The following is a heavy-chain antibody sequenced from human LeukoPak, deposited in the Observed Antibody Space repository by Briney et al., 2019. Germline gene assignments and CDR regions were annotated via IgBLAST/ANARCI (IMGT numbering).Heavy chain of an antibody. CDR3: ANEPYYDSSGYFRGAFDY. CDR1: GFTVSSNS. Sequence: GGSLRLSCTVSGFTVSSNSMSWVRQAPGKGLEWVAFIRYDGSNKYYADSVKGRFTISRDNSKNTLYLQMNSLRAEDTVVYYCANEPYYDSSGYFRGAFDYWGQGTLVTVSS. V-gene: IGHV3-30*02. CDR2: IRYDGSNK. J-gene: IGHJ4*02. D-gene: IGHD3-22*01.